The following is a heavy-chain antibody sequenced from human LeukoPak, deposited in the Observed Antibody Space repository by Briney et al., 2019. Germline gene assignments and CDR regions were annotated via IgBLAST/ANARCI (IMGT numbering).Heavy chain of an antibody. V-gene: IGHV1-18*01. CDR3: AKARRGFGVVRDYFDY. J-gene: IGHJ4*02. CDR1: GYTFTSYG. Sequence: GASVKVSCKASGYTFTSYGISWVRQAPGQGLEWMGWISAYNGNTNYAQKLQGRVTMTTDTSTSTAYMELRSLRAEDTAVYYCAKARRGFGVVRDYFDYWGQGTLVTVSS. D-gene: IGHD3-3*01. CDR2: ISAYNGNT.